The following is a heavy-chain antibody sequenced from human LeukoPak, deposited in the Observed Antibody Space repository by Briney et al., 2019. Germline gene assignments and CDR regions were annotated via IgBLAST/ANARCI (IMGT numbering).Heavy chain of an antibody. D-gene: IGHD3-16*01. V-gene: IGHV4-59*11. Sequence: SETLSLTCTVSGGSISSHYWSWIRQPPGKGLEWIGYIYYSGSTNHNPSLKSRVTISVDTSKNQFSLKLSSVTAADTAVYYCARDRGGYWGQGTLVTVSS. CDR1: GGSISSHY. J-gene: IGHJ4*02. CDR2: IYYSGST. CDR3: ARDRGGY.